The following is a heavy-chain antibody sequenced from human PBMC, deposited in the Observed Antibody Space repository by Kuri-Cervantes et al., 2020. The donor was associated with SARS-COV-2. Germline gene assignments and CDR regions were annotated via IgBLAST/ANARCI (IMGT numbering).Heavy chain of an antibody. CDR1: GGSISSSSYY. CDR3: ARVIAAAGREGY. CDR2: IYYSGST. D-gene: IGHD6-13*01. J-gene: IGHJ4*02. V-gene: IGHV4-39*01. Sequence: GSLRLSCTVPGGSISSSSYYWGWIRQPPGKGLEWIGSIYYSGSTYYNPSLKSRVTISVDTSKNQFSLKLSSVTAADTAVYYCARVIAAAGREGYWGQGTLVTVSS.